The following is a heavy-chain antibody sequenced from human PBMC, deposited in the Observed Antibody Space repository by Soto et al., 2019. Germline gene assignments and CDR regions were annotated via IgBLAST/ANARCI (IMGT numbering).Heavy chain of an antibody. D-gene: IGHD1-7*01. CDR1: GFTFSSYG. V-gene: IGHV3-33*01. CDR2: IWYDGSNK. CDR3: ARGSDNWNYADY. J-gene: IGHJ4*02. Sequence: GGSLRLSCAASGFTFSSYGMHWVRQAPGKGLEWVAVIWYDGSNKYYADSVKGRFTISRDNSKNTLYLQMNSRRAEDTAGYYCARGSDNWNYADYWGQGTLVTVSS.